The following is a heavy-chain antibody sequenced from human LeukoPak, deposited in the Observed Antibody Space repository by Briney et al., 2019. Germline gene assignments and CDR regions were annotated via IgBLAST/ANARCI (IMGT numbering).Heavy chain of an antibody. CDR1: GFTFSNYD. Sequence: GGSLRLSCAASGFTFSNYDMHWVRQTTEKRLEWVSAIGTAGDTYYPGSVMGRFTISRENAKNSLYLQMNSLRAGDTAVYYCAITVTGTGAFDIWGQGTMVTVSS. V-gene: IGHV3-13*01. J-gene: IGHJ3*02. CDR3: AITVTGTGAFDI. D-gene: IGHD6-19*01. CDR2: IGTAGDT.